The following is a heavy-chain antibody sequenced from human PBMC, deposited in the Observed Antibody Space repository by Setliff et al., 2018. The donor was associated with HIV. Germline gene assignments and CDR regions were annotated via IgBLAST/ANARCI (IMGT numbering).Heavy chain of an antibody. Sequence: SVKVSCKASGFTFSNSAVLWVRQARGQRPEWIGWIVVGSGNTNYAQMFYERVTITRDMSTSTAYMELSSLRSEDTAMYYCAAAVSFCDSNSCSHYFDYWGPGTLVTVSS. D-gene: IGHD3-22*01. J-gene: IGHJ4*02. CDR2: IVVGSGNT. V-gene: IGHV1-58*01. CDR3: AAAVSFCDSNSCSHYFDY. CDR1: GFTFSNSA.